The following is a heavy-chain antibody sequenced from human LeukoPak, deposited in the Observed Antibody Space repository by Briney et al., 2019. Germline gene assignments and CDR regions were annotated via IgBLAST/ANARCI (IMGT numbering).Heavy chain of an antibody. D-gene: IGHD3-10*01. CDR1: GDSIYSGDYY. Sequence: PSQTLSHTCTVSGDSIYSGDYYWSWIRQPPGKGLEWIGYIYYSGSTYYNPSLKSRVTISIDTSKNQFSLKLSSVTAADTAVYYCARVYYGSGSFYFDYWGQGTLVTVSS. J-gene: IGHJ4*02. CDR3: ARVYYGSGSFYFDY. V-gene: IGHV4-30-4*08. CDR2: IYYSGST.